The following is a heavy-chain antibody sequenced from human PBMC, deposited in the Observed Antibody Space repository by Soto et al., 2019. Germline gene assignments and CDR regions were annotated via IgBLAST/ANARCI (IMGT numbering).Heavy chain of an antibody. CDR3: ARIHSSGYYTFDY. J-gene: IGHJ4*02. V-gene: IGHV3-48*02. Sequence: GGSLRLSCAASGFTFSSYSMNWVRQAPGKGLEWVSYITSSSGTIYYADSVKGRFTISRDNAKNSLYLQMSSLRDEDTAVYYCARIHSSGYYTFDYWGQGTLVTVSS. D-gene: IGHD6-19*01. CDR1: GFTFSSYS. CDR2: ITSSSGTI.